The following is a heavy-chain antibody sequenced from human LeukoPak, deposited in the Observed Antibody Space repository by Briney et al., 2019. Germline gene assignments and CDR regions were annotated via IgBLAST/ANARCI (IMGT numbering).Heavy chain of an antibody. J-gene: IGHJ4*01. V-gene: IGHV3-74*01. CDR1: GFTFSSSW. CDR3: ARGSSARFIGPEY. Sequence: LGGSLRLSCAVSGFTFSSSWMHWVRQAPGKGLVWVSHIKTDGSTTAYADSVKGRFTISRDNAKNTLYLQMNSLRVEDTAVYFCARGSSARFIGPEYWGHGTLVTVSS. CDR2: IKTDGSTT. D-gene: IGHD1-26*01.